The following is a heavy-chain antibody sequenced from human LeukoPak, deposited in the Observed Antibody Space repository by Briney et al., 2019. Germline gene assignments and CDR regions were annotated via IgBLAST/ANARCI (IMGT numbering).Heavy chain of an antibody. CDR1: GGSISSYY. CDR3: ARAIRFGELFDYIDY. D-gene: IGHD3-10*01. CDR2: IYYSGST. V-gene: IGHV4-59*01. Sequence: PSETLSLTCTVPGGSISSYYWSWIRQPPGEGLEWIGYIYYSGSTNYNPSLKSRVTISVDTSKNQFSLKLSSVTAADTAVYYCARAIRFGELFDYIDYWGQGTLVTVSS. J-gene: IGHJ4*02.